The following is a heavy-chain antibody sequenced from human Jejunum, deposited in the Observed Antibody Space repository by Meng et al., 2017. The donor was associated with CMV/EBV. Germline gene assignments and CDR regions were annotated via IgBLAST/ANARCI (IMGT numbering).Heavy chain of an antibody. V-gene: IGHV4-39*07. CDR2: IYYSGTT. D-gene: IGHD3-3*01. CDR1: DGSISTSNYY. Sequence: QLQLQESGPGLVKPSETLSLTCTVSDGSISTSNYYWGWIRQPPGKGLEWIGSIYYSGTTYYNPSLKSRVTISIDTSKKQFSLRLSSVTAADMAVYYCARDYNFWSAPAFDYRGQGTLVTVAS. CDR3: ARDYNFWSAPAFDY. J-gene: IGHJ4*02.